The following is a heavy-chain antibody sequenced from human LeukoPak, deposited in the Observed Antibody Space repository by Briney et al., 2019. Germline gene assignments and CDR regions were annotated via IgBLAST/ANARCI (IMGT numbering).Heavy chain of an antibody. CDR1: GYIFTGYY. Sequence: ASVRVSCKASGYIFTGYYIHWVRQAPGQGLEWMRRINPNSGGTNYAQTFQGRVTMTRDTSISTAYMELSRLRSDDTAVYYCARDYCSGGSCYYFDYWGQGTRVTVSS. CDR3: ARDYCSGGSCYYFDY. J-gene: IGHJ4*02. V-gene: IGHV1-2*06. CDR2: INPNSGGT. D-gene: IGHD2-15*01.